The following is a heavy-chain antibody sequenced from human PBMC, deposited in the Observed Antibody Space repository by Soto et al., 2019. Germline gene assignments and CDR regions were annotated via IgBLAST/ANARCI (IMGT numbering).Heavy chain of an antibody. CDR2: ISYDGNDK. D-gene: IGHD4-17*01. J-gene: IGHJ6*03. Sequence: QVQLVESGGGVVRPGRSLRLSCVASEFSFSAYGMHWVRLAPGKGLQWVAVISYDGNDKYYADSVKGRFTISRDDSKNTLYLKMNRLRREDTAIYYCARRKTVTTGHYYYYIDVWGKGTTVTVSS. V-gene: IGHV3-30*03. CDR1: EFSFSAYG. CDR3: ARRKTVTTGHYYYYIDV.